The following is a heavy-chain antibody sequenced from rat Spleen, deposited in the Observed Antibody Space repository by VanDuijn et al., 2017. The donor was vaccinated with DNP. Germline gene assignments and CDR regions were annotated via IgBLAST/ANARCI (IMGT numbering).Heavy chain of an antibody. CDR2: ISYFGDNT. CDR1: GFTFSDYY. CDR3: ARGIITALPYWSFDF. Sequence: EVRLVESGGGLVQPGRSLKLSCAASGFTFSDYYMAWVRQAPTKGLELVAYISYFGDNTYSGDSVKGRFTISRNNAENTLYLQMNSLRSEDTATYYCARGIITALPYWSFDFWGPGTMVTVSS. D-gene: IGHD1-6*01. J-gene: IGHJ1*01. V-gene: IGHV5-22*01.